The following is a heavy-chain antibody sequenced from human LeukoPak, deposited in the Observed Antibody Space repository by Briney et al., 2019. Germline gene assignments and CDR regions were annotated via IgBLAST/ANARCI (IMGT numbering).Heavy chain of an antibody. Sequence: SETLSLTCAVSGGSISSGGYSWSWIRQPPGKGLEWIGYIYHSGSTYYSPSLKSRVTISVDRSKNQFSLKLSSVTAADTAVYYCARVEMATIIPDYWGQGTLVTVSS. CDR1: GGSISSGGYS. D-gene: IGHD5-24*01. CDR3: ARVEMATIIPDY. CDR2: IYHSGST. V-gene: IGHV4-30-2*01. J-gene: IGHJ4*02.